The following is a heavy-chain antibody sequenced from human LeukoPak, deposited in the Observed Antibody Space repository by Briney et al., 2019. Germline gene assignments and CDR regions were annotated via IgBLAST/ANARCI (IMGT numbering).Heavy chain of an antibody. J-gene: IGHJ6*03. CDR3: ARLAGPSGSYRGSYYYYMDV. CDR2: ISWNSGSI. Sequence: PGRSLRLSCAASGFTFDDYAMHWVRQAPGKGLEWVSGISWNSGSIGYADSVKGRFTISRDNAKNSLYLQMNSLRAEDTAVYYCARLAGPSGSYRGSYYYYMDVWGKGTTVTVSS. V-gene: IGHV3-9*01. CDR1: GFTFDDYA. D-gene: IGHD1-26*01.